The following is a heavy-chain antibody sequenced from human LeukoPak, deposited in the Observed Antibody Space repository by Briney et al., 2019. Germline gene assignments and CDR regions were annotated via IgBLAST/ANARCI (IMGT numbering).Heavy chain of an antibody. CDR2: INPSTST. CDR3: ARHPLKWFGEPIDY. J-gene: IGHJ4*02. D-gene: IGHD3-10*01. Sequence: SETLSLTCGVFGGSFIGYYWSWIRQPPGKELEWIGEINPSTSTNYNPSLKSRVTISVDTSKNQFSLKLSSVTAADTAVYYCARHPLKWFGEPIDYWGQGTLVTVSS. V-gene: IGHV4-34*01. CDR1: GGSFIGYY.